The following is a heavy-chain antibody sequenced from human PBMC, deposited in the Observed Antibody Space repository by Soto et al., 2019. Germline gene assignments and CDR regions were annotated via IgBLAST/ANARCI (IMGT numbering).Heavy chain of an antibody. CDR3: ARGRGDIVVVVAATQKLPWFDP. V-gene: IGHV4-34*01. CDR1: GGSFSGYY. CDR2: INHSGST. D-gene: IGHD2-15*01. Sequence: SETLSLTCAVYGGSFSGYYWSWIRQPPGKGLEWIGEINHSGSTNYNPSLKSRVTISVDTSKNQFSLKLSSVTAADTAVYYCARGRGDIVVVVAATQKLPWFDPWGQGTLVTVSS. J-gene: IGHJ5*02.